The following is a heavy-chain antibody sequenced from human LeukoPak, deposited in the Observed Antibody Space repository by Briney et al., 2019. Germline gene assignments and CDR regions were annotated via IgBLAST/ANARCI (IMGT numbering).Heavy chain of an antibody. CDR3: AKGKAGHYHSVADEYYYYMDV. J-gene: IGHJ6*03. Sequence: SETLSLTCVVDGGYFSGFYWTWVRQAPGKGLEWIGEISYSGTTKYNPSLKSRVTIEVDTSKKQISLNLSSMTAADTAVYYCAKGKAGHYHSVADEYYYYMDVWGKGTTLIVSS. CDR2: ISYSGTT. D-gene: IGHD2-21*01. V-gene: IGHV4-34*01. CDR1: GGYFSGFY.